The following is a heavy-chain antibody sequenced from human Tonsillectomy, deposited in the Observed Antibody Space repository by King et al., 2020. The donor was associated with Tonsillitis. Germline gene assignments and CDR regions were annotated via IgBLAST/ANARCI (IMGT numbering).Heavy chain of an antibody. CDR1: GYTFTNYY. CDR3: ARDQIEVVGIHYFDY. J-gene: IGHJ4*02. CDR2: INPSGGRT. D-gene: IGHD6-19*01. Sequence: VQLVESGAEVKKPGASVKVSCKASGYTFTNYYMHWVRQAPGQGLEWMGLINPSGGRTVYAQKFQGRVTLTRETSTSTGYMELSSLRSEDTAMYYCARDQIEVVGIHYFDYWGQGTLVTVSS. V-gene: IGHV1-46*01.